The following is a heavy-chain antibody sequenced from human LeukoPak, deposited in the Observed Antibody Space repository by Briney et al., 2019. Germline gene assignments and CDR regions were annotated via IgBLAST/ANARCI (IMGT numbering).Heavy chain of an antibody. CDR2: INGDGSDT. V-gene: IGHV3-74*03. D-gene: IGHD6-13*01. CDR1: GFTFSSYW. J-gene: IGHJ4*02. Sequence: GGSLRLSCAASGFTFSSYWMHWVRQAPGKGLVWVSRINGDGSDTKYADSVQGRFTISRDNAKNTVYLQMNSLRDDDTAVYYCVRGVGVSRFNYLDSWGQGTLVIVSS. CDR3: VRGVGVSRFNYLDS.